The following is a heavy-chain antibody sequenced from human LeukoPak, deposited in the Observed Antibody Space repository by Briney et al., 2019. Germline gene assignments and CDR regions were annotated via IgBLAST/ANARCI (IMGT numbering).Heavy chain of an antibody. CDR3: ARGRPHGNDY. D-gene: IGHD4-23*01. CDR1: GFTFSSYW. Sequence: GSLRLSCAASGFTFSSYWMNWVRQAPGKGLVWVSRIASDGSSTTYADSVKGRFSISRDNAKNALYLQMNSLRVEDTAVYYCARGRPHGNDYWGQGTLVTVSS. V-gene: IGHV3-74*01. CDR2: IASDGSST. J-gene: IGHJ4*02.